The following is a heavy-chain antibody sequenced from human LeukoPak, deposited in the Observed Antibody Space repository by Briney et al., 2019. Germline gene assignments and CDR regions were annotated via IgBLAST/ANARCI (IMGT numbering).Heavy chain of an antibody. CDR1: GFTFSDYY. CDR3: ARDGYSYGNLDYYYYYYMDV. D-gene: IGHD5-18*01. V-gene: IGHV3-11*04. Sequence: GGSLRLSCAASGFTFSDYYMSWIRQAPGKGLEWVSYISSSGSTIYYADSVKGRFTISRDNAKNSLYLQMNSLRAEDTAVYYCARDGYSYGNLDYYYYYYMDVWGKGTTVTVSS. J-gene: IGHJ6*03. CDR2: ISSSGSTI.